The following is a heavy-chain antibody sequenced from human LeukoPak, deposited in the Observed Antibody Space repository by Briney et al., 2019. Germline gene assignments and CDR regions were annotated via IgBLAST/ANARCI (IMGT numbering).Heavy chain of an antibody. CDR1: GYTLTSNY. J-gene: IGHJ4*02. D-gene: IGHD5-18*01. CDR3: ALLMDSYGKDY. CDR2: INPSGGST. Sequence: ASVKVSCKASGYTLTSNYLHWVRQAPGQGLEWMGIINPSGGSTSYAQKFQGRVTMTRDTSTSTVYMELSSLRSEDTAVYYCALLMDSYGKDYWGQGTLVTVSS. V-gene: IGHV1-46*01.